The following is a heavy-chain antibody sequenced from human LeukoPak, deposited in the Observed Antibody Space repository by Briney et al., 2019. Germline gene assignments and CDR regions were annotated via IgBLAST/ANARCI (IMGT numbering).Heavy chain of an antibody. J-gene: IGHJ4*02. D-gene: IGHD2-21*02. V-gene: IGHV4-59*01. Sequence: SETLSLTCSVSGDSIYWSWVRPSPGKGLQWIGTVYYSGATNYNPSLASRVTMSLDMSKSQFSLKLSSVTAADTAIYYCAVVTSHPRYFDHWGQGTLITVSS. CDR1: GDSIY. CDR3: AVVTSHPRYFDH. CDR2: VYYSGAT.